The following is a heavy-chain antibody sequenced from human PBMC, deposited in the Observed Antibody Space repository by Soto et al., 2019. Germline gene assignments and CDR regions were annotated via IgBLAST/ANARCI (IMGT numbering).Heavy chain of an antibody. Sequence: GGSLRLSCAASGFTFSSYWMHWVRQAPGKGLVWVSRINSDGSSTSYADSVKGRFTISRDNAKNTLYLQMNSLRAEDTVVYYCARPSGCYYAFDIWGQGTMVTVSS. J-gene: IGHJ3*02. D-gene: IGHD1-26*01. CDR2: INSDGSST. V-gene: IGHV3-74*01. CDR1: GFTFSSYW. CDR3: ARPSGCYYAFDI.